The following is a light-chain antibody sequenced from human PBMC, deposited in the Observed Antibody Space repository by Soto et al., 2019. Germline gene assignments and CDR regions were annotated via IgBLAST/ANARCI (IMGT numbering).Light chain of an antibody. CDR3: AAWDDSLNGNV. V-gene: IGLV1-44*01. CDR1: SSNIESNT. Sequence: QSVLTQPPSASGTPGQRVTISCSGSSSNIESNTVNWYQQLPGTAPKLLIYGNNQRPSGVPDRFSGSKSGTSASLAISGLQSEDEADYYCAAWDDSLNGNVFGTGTKVTVL. J-gene: IGLJ1*01. CDR2: GNN.